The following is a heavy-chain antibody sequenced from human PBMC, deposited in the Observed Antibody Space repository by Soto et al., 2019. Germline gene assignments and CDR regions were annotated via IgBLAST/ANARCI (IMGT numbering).Heavy chain of an antibody. D-gene: IGHD3-22*01. Sequence: ASVKVSCKVSGYTLTELSMHWVRQAPGKGLEWMGTFDPEDGETIYAQKFQGRVTMTEDTSTDTAYMELSSLKSEDTALYYCATNYYDNSGYLDSFDYWGQGTPVTVPS. J-gene: IGHJ4*02. CDR3: ATNYYDNSGYLDSFDY. CDR2: FDPEDGET. V-gene: IGHV1-24*01. CDR1: GYTLTELS.